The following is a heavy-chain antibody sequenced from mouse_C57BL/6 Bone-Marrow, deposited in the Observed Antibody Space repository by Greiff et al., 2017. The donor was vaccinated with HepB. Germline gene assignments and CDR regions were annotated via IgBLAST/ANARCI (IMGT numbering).Heavy chain of an antibody. J-gene: IGHJ2*01. V-gene: IGHV1-55*01. CDR2: IYPRSGNT. D-gene: IGHD1-1*01. CDR1: GYTFTSYW. Sequence: QVQLQQPGAELVKPGASVKMSCKASGYTFTSYWITWVKQRPGQGLEWIGDIYPRSGNTYYNEKFKGKATLTADKSSSTAYMELRSLTSEDSAVYFCARQGTVGDFDYWGQGTTLTVSS. CDR3: ARQGTVGDFDY.